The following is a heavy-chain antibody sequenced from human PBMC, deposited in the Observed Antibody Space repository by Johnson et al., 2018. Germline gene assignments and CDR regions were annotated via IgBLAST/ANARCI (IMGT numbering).Heavy chain of an antibody. CDR3: AKEHQLPLNDYWSVSSTNYYYMDV. Sequence: VQLVETGGGVVQPGRSLRLSCAGSGFTLSDYGIPWVRQAPGKGLEWVAVISYDASHEDYEESVQGRFTISRAHSANTVALKMSSLRPEERSGYYCAKEHQLPLNDYWSVSSTNYYYMDVWGKGATVIVSS. V-gene: IGHV3-30*18. D-gene: IGHD3-3*01. CDR2: ISYDASHE. J-gene: IGHJ6*03. CDR1: GFTLSDYG.